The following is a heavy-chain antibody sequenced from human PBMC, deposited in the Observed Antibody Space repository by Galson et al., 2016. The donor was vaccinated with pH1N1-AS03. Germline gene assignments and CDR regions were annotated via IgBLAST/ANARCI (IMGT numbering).Heavy chain of an antibody. CDR1: GYTFTYFS. CDR3: ARDPRGPCSSATCATTYYFGMDV. D-gene: IGHD1-26*01. CDR2: INPNNGVT. V-gene: IGHV1-2*04. Sequence: SVKVSCKASGYTFTYFSVNWVRQAPGQGLEWMGWINPNNGVTNYAQKFQAWVTMTGDTSISTAYMELYGLKSDDTAVYYCARDPRGPCSSATCATTYYFGMDVWGQGTTVIVSS. J-gene: IGHJ6*02.